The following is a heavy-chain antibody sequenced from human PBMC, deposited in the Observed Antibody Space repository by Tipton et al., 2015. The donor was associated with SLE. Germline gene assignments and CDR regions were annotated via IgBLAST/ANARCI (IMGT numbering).Heavy chain of an antibody. CDR1: GFTFSSYE. CDR3: AKVWDTAMGFDY. V-gene: IGHV3-23*01. Sequence: SLRLSCAASGFTFSSYEMNWVRQAPGKGLEWVSAISGSGGSTYYADSVKGRFTISRDNSKNTLYLQMNSLRAEDTAVYYCAKVWDTAMGFDYWGQGTLVTVSS. CDR2: ISGSGGST. J-gene: IGHJ4*02. D-gene: IGHD5-18*01.